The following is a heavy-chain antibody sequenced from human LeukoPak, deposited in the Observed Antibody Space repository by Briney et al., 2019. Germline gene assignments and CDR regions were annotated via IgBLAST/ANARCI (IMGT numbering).Heavy chain of an antibody. D-gene: IGHD3-3*01. CDR2: IYYSGST. J-gene: IGHJ5*02. CDR3: ARLRFLEWFDP. CDR1: GGSINSYY. V-gene: IGHV4-59*01. Sequence: NASETLSLTCTVSGGSINSYYWSWIRQPPGKGLEWIGYIYYSGSTNYNPSLKSRVTISVDTSKNQFSLKLSPVTAADTAVYYCARLRFLEWFDPWGQGTLVTVSS.